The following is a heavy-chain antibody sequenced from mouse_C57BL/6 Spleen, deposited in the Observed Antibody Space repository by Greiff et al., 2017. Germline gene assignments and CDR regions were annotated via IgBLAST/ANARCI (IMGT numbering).Heavy chain of an antibody. V-gene: IGHV1-69*01. CDR2: IDPSDSYT. D-gene: IGHD3-3*01. Sequence: VQLQQPGAELVMPGASVKLSCKASGYTFTSYWMHWVKQRPGQGLEWIGEIDPSDSYTNYNQQFKGKSTLTVDKSSSTAYMQLSSLTSADYAVYYCACGDEGFAYWGQGTLVTVSA. CDR1: GYTFTSYW. J-gene: IGHJ3*01. CDR3: ACGDEGFAY.